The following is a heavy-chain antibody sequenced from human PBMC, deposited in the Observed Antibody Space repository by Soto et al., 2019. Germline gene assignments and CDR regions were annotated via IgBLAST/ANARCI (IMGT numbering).Heavy chain of an antibody. J-gene: IGHJ4*02. V-gene: IGHV3-30*18. D-gene: IGHD1-26*01. CDR1: GFRDGFPFSDYD. CDR3: AKNSFSGSKRILDS. Sequence: QVQLVESGGGVVQPGRSLRLSCAASGFRDGFPFSDYDMHWVRQAPGKGLEWVALMSYDGSTKNYVDSVEGRFTISRDNSRDTLFLQMDSLRPEDTAVYYCAKNSFSGSKRILDSWGQGTLVTVSS. CDR2: MSYDGSTK.